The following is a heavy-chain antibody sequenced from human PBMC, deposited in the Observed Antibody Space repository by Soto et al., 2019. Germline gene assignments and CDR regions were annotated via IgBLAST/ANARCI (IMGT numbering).Heavy chain of an antibody. CDR3: ARDRATLTACDY. Sequence: QVQPVESGGGVVQPGRSLRLSCAASGFTFSSYAMHWVRQAPGKGLEWVAVISYDGSNKYYADSVKGRFTISRDNSKNTLYLQMNSLRAEDTAVYYCARDRATLTACDYWGQGTLVSVSS. CDR2: ISYDGSNK. CDR1: GFTFSSYA. J-gene: IGHJ4*02. D-gene: IGHD5-12*01. V-gene: IGHV3-30-3*01.